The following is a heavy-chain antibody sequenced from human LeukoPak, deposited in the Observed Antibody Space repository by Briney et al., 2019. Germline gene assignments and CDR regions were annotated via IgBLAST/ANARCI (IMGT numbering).Heavy chain of an antibody. J-gene: IGHJ5*02. D-gene: IGHD2-2*01. Sequence: PGGALRLSCAAPGFTFRNAWMSWVRQAPGKGLGWVSRVRREIDGGTTDYAAPVQGRFTISRDDSRNTLYLQMHSLETDDTAVYYCTTLSYAAAPTWGQGTLVTVSS. CDR3: TTLSYAAAPT. CDR2: VRREIDGGTT. CDR1: GFTFRNAW. V-gene: IGHV3-15*01.